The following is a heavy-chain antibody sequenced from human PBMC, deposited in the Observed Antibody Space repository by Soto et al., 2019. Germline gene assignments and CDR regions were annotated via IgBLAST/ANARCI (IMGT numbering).Heavy chain of an antibody. CDR3: ARHPKRDNWFDP. J-gene: IGHJ5*02. CDR2: IYYSGST. CDR1: GGSISSSSYY. Sequence: QLQLQESGPGLVKPSETLSLTCTVSGGSISSSSYYWGWIRQPPGKGLEWIGSIYYSGSTYYNPSLKSRVTISVDTSKNQFSLKLSSVTAADTAVYYCARHPKRDNWFDPWGQGTLVTVSS. V-gene: IGHV4-39*01.